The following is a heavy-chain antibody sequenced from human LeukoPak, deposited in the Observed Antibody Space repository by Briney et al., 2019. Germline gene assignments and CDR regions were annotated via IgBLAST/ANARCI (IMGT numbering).Heavy chain of an antibody. CDR3: ARCPYDSTGYYSVPSHLDY. V-gene: IGHV3-7*01. CDR1: GFTFSSYW. D-gene: IGHD3-22*01. CDR2: IKQDGSEK. J-gene: IGHJ4*02. Sequence: GGSLRLSCAASGFTFSSYWMRWVRQAPGKGREWVANIKQDGSEKYYVDSLRGRFSISRDNVKNSLFLQMNSLSDDDTAVYYCARCPYDSTGYYSVPSHLDYWGQGTLVTVSS.